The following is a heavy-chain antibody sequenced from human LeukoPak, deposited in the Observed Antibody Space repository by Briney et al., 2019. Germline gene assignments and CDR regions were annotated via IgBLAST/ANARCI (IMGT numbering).Heavy chain of an antibody. Sequence: PSETLSLTCTVSGVSINGNYWTWIRQLPGKGLDWIGFVSDTGHTDYNPSLKSRLTISADTSTSQLSLSLSSVTAADTALYYCARVFRGVVTSNWFDPWGQGTLVTVSS. CDR2: VSDTGHT. V-gene: IGHV4-59*01. J-gene: IGHJ5*02. D-gene: IGHD3-3*01. CDR3: ARVFRGVVTSNWFDP. CDR1: GVSINGNY.